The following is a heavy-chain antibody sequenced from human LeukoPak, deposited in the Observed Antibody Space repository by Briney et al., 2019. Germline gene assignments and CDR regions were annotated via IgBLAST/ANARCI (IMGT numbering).Heavy chain of an antibody. CDR1: GFTFSSYA. J-gene: IGHJ4*02. D-gene: IGHD3-3*01. Sequence: PGGSLRLSCAASGFTFSSYAMHWVRQAPGKGLEWVAVISYDGSNKYYADSVKGRFTISRDNSKNTLYLQMNSLRAEDTAVYYCAKGTHNLEWLPMVDAGYFDYWGQGTLVTVSS. CDR2: ISYDGSNK. CDR3: AKGTHNLEWLPMVDAGYFDY. V-gene: IGHV3-30-3*01.